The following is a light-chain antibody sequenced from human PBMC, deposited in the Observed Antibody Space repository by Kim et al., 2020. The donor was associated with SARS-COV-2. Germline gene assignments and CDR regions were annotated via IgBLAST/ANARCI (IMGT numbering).Light chain of an antibody. CDR2: RNN. J-gene: IGLJ1*01. CDR1: SSNIGSNY. Sequence: ELTQPPSASGTPGQRVTISCSGSSSNIGSNYVYWYQQLPGTAPKLLIYRNNQRPSGVPDRFSGSKSGTSASLAISGLRSEDEADHYCAAWDDSLSGYV. V-gene: IGLV1-47*01. CDR3: AAWDDSLSGYV.